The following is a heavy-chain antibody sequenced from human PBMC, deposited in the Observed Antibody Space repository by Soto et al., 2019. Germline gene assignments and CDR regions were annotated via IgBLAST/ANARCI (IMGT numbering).Heavy chain of an antibody. CDR3: AGIPSYDTSGPLDYYYGMDV. J-gene: IGHJ6*01. CDR1: GYMFTSYD. D-gene: IGHD3-22*01. CDR2: MNPNSGNT. V-gene: IGHV1-8*01. Sequence: QVQLVQSGAEVKKPGASVTVSCTASGYMFTSYDIGWVRQATGQGLEWMGWMNPNSGNTGYAQNFQGRVTMTSHTSMGTAYMELSSLRSDDTAVYYCAGIPSYDTSGPLDYYYGMDVW.